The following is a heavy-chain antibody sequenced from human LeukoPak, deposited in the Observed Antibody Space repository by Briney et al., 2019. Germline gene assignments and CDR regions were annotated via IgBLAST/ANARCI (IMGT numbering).Heavy chain of an antibody. Sequence: PGGSLRLSCAASGFTFSSYAMSWVRQAPGKGLEWVSAISGSGGCTYYADSVKGRFTISGDNSKNTLYLQMNSLRAEDTAVYYCATDPDDAFDIWGQGTMVTVSS. CDR1: GFTFSSYA. J-gene: IGHJ3*02. CDR2: ISGSGGCT. D-gene: IGHD1-14*01. CDR3: ATDPDDAFDI. V-gene: IGHV3-23*01.